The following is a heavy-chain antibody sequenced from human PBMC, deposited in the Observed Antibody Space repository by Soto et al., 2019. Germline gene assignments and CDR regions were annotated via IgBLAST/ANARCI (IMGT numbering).Heavy chain of an antibody. J-gene: IGHJ4*02. V-gene: IGHV4-30-4*01. Sequence: PSETLSLTCTVSGGSISSGDYYWSWIRQPPGKGLEWIGYIYYSGSTYYNPSLKSRVTISVDTSKNQFSLKLSSVTAADTAVYCCAREVYYYDSSGYPYWGQGTLVTVSS. D-gene: IGHD3-22*01. CDR2: IYYSGST. CDR3: AREVYYYDSSGYPY. CDR1: GGSISSGDYY.